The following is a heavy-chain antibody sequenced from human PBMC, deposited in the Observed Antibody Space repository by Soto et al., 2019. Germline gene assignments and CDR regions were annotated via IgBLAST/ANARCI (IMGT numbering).Heavy chain of an antibody. J-gene: IGHJ6*03. Sequence: SETLSLTCAVYGGSFSGYYWSWIRQPPGKGLEWIGEINHSGSTNYNPSLKSRVTISVDTSKNQFSLKLSSVTAADTAVYYCASKYDFWSGPGYYYYMDVWGKGTTVTVSS. V-gene: IGHV4-34*01. CDR1: GGSFSGYY. CDR3: ASKYDFWSGPGYYYYMDV. D-gene: IGHD3-3*01. CDR2: INHSGST.